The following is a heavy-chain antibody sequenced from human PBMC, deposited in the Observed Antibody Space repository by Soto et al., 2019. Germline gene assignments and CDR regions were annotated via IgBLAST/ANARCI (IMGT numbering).Heavy chain of an antibody. CDR1: GCTFSSYS. D-gene: IGHD1-7*01. Sequence: GGSLRLSCAASGCTFSSYSMNWVRQAPGKGLEWVSYISSSSSTIYYADSVKGRFTISRDNAKNSLYLQMNSLRAEDTAVYYCARDPSPFITGTTDYWGQGTLVTVSS. CDR2: ISSSSSTI. J-gene: IGHJ4*02. V-gene: IGHV3-48*01. CDR3: ARDPSPFITGTTDY.